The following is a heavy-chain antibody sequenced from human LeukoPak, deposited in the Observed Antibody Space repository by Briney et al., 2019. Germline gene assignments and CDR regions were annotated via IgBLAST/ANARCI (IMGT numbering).Heavy chain of an antibody. V-gene: IGHV7-4-1*02. CDR3: ARCYYDSSGYYYGTGFDY. D-gene: IGHD3-22*01. J-gene: IGHJ4*02. CDR1: GYTFTSYA. Sequence: ASVKVSCKASGYTFTSYAMNWVRQAPGQGLEWMGWINTNTGNPTYAQGFTGRFVLSLDTSVSTAYLQISSLKAEDTAVYYCARCYYDSSGYYYGTGFDYWGQGTLVTVSS. CDR2: INTNTGNP.